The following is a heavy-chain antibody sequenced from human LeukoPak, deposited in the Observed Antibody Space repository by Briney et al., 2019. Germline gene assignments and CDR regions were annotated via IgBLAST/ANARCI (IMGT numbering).Heavy chain of an antibody. Sequence: SETLSLTCTVSGGSINSYYWSWIRQPAGKGLEWIGRVYTSGSTNYNPSLKSRVTMSVDTSKNQFSLKLSSVTAADTAVYYCARGVAPSIAAAGTILSFDYWGQGTLVTVSS. CDR3: ARGVAPSIAAAGTILSFDY. CDR2: VYTSGST. V-gene: IGHV4-4*07. CDR1: GGSINSYY. J-gene: IGHJ4*02. D-gene: IGHD6-13*01.